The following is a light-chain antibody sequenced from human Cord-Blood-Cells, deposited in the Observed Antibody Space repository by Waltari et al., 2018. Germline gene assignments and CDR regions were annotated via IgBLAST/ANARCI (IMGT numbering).Light chain of an antibody. CDR1: SSDVGSYNH. CDR3: CSYAGSYV. V-gene: IGLV2-23*02. CDR2: EVS. Sequence: QSALTQPASVSGYPGQSLPISCTGTSSDVGSYNHVTWYQQHQGKAPKLMIYEVSKRPSGVSNRFSGSKSGNTASLTISGLQAEDEADYYCCSYAGSYVFGTGTKVTVL. J-gene: IGLJ1*01.